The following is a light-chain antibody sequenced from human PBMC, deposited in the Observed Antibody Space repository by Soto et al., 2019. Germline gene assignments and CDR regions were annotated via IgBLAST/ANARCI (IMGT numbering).Light chain of an antibody. J-gene: IGLJ2*01. CDR3: QAWDRSTRVV. CDR1: KLGDKY. CDR2: QDS. V-gene: IGLV3-1*01. Sequence: SYELTQPPSVSVSPGQTASIICSGDKLGDKYACWYQQKPGQSPVLVIYQDSKRPSGIPGRFSGSNSGNTATLTISGTQAMDEADYNWQAWDRSTRVVFGGGTKLTVL.